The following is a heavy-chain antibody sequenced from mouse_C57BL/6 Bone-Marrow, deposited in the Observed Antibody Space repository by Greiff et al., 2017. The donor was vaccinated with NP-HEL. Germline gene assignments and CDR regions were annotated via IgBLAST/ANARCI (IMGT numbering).Heavy chain of an antibody. CDR3: ARRDLPGGFAY. J-gene: IGHJ3*01. CDR1: GYTFTSYG. CDR2: IYPRSGNT. V-gene: IGHV1-81*01. D-gene: IGHD3-3*01. Sequence: VQLQQSGAELARPGASVKLSCKASGYTFTSYGISWVKQRTGQGLEWIGEIYPRSGNTYYNEKFKGKATLTADKSSSTAYMELRSLTSEDSAVYFCARRDLPGGFAYWGQGTLVTVSA.